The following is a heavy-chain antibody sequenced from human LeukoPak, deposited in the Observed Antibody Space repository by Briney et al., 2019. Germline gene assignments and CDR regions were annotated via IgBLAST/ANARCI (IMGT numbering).Heavy chain of an antibody. CDR2: IYYSGST. V-gene: IGHV4-59*08. D-gene: IGHD3-10*01. CDR3: ARFTYYGSGYYFDY. J-gene: IGHJ4*02. CDR1: GGSISSYY. Sequence: PSETLSLTCTVSGGSISSYYWSWIRRPPGKGLEWIGYIYYSGSTNYNPSLKSRVTISVDTSKNQFSLKLSSVTAADTAVYYCARFTYYGSGYYFDYWGQGTLVTVSS.